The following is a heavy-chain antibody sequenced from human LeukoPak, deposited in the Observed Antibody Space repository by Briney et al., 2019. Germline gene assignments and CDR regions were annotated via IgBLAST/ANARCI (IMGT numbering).Heavy chain of an antibody. V-gene: IGHV4-34*01. D-gene: IGHD6-19*01. CDR3: ARGISSGWYRLYFQH. J-gene: IGHJ1*01. CDR1: GGSFSSYY. CDR2: INHSGST. Sequence: SETLSLTCAVYGGSFSSYYWSWIRQPPGKGLEWIGEINHSGSTNYNPSLKSRVTISVDTSKNQFSLKLSSVTAADTAVYYCARGISSGWYRLYFQHWGQGTLVTVSS.